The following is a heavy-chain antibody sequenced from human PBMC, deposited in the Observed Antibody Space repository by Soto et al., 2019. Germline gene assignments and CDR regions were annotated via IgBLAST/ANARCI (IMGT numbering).Heavy chain of an antibody. CDR1: GDCITSSSHY. D-gene: IGHD6-6*01. Sequence: QLQLQESGPGLVKPSETLSLTCTVSGDCITSSSHYWGWIRQPPGKGLECIANIYYDGNTYYNPSLKSRVAISLDTSKNQFSLRLNSVTAADTAVYYCARSSIEPRVFMYPFDSWGQGTLVTVSS. J-gene: IGHJ4*02. V-gene: IGHV4-39*01. CDR2: IYYDGNT. CDR3: ARSSIEPRVFMYPFDS.